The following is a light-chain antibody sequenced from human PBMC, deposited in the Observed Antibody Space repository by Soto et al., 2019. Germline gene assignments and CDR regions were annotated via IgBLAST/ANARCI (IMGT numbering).Light chain of an antibody. CDR2: GAS. V-gene: IGKV3-20*01. CDR3: QQNGSSPLT. Sequence: EIVLTQSPGTLSLSPGERATLSCRASQSVSSSYLAWYQQKPGQAPRLLIYGASSRATGIPDRFSGSGSGTHFTLTSRRLEPEDFAVYYWQQNGSSPLTFGGGTKVEMK. CDR1: QSVSSSY. J-gene: IGKJ4*01.